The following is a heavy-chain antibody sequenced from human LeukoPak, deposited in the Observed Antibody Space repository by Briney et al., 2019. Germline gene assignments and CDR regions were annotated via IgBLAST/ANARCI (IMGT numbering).Heavy chain of an antibody. CDR1: GFFFSSYA. D-gene: IGHD2-2*01. CDR2: ISGGDDRT. Sequence: GGSLRLSCAASGFFFSSYAMTWVRQAPGKGLERVSSISGGDDRTYYTDSVKGRFTISRDSSKNTLYLQMNSLRVDGTAVYYCATRPGAIIGPLDYRGQGILVTVSS. J-gene: IGHJ4*02. V-gene: IGHV3-23*01. CDR3: ATRPGAIIGPLDY.